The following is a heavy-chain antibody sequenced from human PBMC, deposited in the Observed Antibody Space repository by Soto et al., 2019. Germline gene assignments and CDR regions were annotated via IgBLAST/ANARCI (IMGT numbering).Heavy chain of an antibody. J-gene: IGHJ4*02. D-gene: IGHD3-10*01. CDR1: GYTFTSYG. V-gene: IGHV1-18*01. CDR2: ISAYNGNT. Sequence: QVQLVQSGAEVKKPGASVKVSCKASGYTFTSYGISWVRQAPGQGLEWMGWISAYNGNTNYAQKLQGRVTMTTDTAKSPAYMELRGLRSDDTGVYYCASPRSGSYYNYYYVDYWGQGTLVTVSS. CDR3: ASPRSGSYYNYYYVDY.